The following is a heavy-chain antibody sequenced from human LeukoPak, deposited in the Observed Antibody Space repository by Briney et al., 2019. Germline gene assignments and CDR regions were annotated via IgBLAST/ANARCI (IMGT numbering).Heavy chain of an antibody. D-gene: IGHD3-10*01. CDR2: IYYNGST. Sequence: PSETLSLTCTVSGASISSYYWSWIRQPPGKGLEWIGYIYYNGSTKYNPSLKSRLTISIDTPKKQFSLRLTSVTAADTAVYYCARDRAAGSDWLDPWGQGALVTVSS. CDR1: GASISSYY. V-gene: IGHV4-59*01. CDR3: ARDRAAGSDWLDP. J-gene: IGHJ5*02.